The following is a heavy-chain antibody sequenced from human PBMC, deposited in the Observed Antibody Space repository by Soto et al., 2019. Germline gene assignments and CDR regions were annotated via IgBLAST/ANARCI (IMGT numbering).Heavy chain of an antibody. Sequence: QVQLVQSGAEVKKPGSSVKVSCKASRGTFSSYAISWVRQAPGQGLEWMGGIIPIFGTANYAQKFQGRVTITADESTSTAYMELSSLRSEDTAVYYCARDYVRYCSSTSCYALTAPSYYYYGMDVWGQGTTVTVSS. CDR1: RGTFSSYA. J-gene: IGHJ6*02. CDR3: ARDYVRYCSSTSCYALTAPSYYYYGMDV. V-gene: IGHV1-69*01. CDR2: IIPIFGTA. D-gene: IGHD2-2*01.